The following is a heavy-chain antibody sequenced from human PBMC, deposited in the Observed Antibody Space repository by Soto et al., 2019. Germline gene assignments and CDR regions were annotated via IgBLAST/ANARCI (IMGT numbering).Heavy chain of an antibody. CDR2: INPSSDAT. J-gene: IGHJ4*02. Sequence: QVQLVQSGAEARRPGASERVSCKASGYTFIDYFIHWVRQAPGQGLEWMGCINPSSDATDYSQKFRGRVTMTRDTSIGTASMELSRLRSDDNAVYCCVRGLRWRDLDYWGQGTPVTVSA. CDR3: VRGLRWRDLDY. CDR1: GYTFIDYF. D-gene: IGHD2-15*01. V-gene: IGHV1-2*02.